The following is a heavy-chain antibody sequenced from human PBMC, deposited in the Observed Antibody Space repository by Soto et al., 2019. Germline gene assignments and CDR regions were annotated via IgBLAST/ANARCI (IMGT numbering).Heavy chain of an antibody. CDR1: GYTFTGYY. J-gene: IGHJ6*02. Sequence: ASVKVSCKASGYTFTGYYMHWVRQAPGQGLEWMGWINPNSGGTNYAQKFQGWVTMTRDTSISTAYMELSRLRSDATAVYYCARQWVPYGMDVWGQGTSVPVAS. V-gene: IGHV1-2*04. CDR2: INPNSGGT. CDR3: ARQWVPYGMDV. D-gene: IGHD1-26*01.